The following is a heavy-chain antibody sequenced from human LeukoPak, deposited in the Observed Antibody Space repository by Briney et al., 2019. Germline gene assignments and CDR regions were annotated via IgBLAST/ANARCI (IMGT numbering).Heavy chain of an antibody. V-gene: IGHV4-39*07. D-gene: IGHD3-10*01. J-gene: IGHJ4*02. CDR1: GGSISSSSYY. CDR2: IYYSGST. Sequence: PSETLSLTCTVSGGSISSSSYYWGWIRQPPGKGLEWIGSIYYSGSTYYNPSLKSRVTISVDTSKNQFSLKLSSVTAADTAVYYCARGVRGVIGEYWGQGTLVTVSS. CDR3: ARGVRGVIGEY.